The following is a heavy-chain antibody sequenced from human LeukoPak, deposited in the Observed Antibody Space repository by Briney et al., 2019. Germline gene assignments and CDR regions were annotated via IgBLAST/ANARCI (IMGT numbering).Heavy chain of an antibody. CDR3: ASGTPYDSSGYYLGYYFDY. J-gene: IGHJ4*02. CDR1: GGTFSSYA. Sequence: SVKVSCKASGGTFSSYAISWVRQAPGQGLEWMGRIIPIFGTANYAQKFQGRVTITTDESTSTAYMELSSLRSEDTAVYYCASGTPYDSSGYYLGYYFDYWGQGTLVTVSS. D-gene: IGHD3-22*01. CDR2: IIPIFGTA. V-gene: IGHV1-69*05.